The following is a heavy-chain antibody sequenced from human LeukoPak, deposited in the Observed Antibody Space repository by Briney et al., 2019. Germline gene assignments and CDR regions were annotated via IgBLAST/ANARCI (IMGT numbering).Heavy chain of an antibody. D-gene: IGHD3-10*01. V-gene: IGHV3-23*01. CDR1: GFTFSSYA. CDR3: MRDYMGWFDP. CDR2: ISGSGGST. J-gene: IGHJ5*02. Sequence: PGGSLRLSCAASGFTFSSYAMSWVRQAPGKGLEWVSAISGSGGSTYYADSVKGRLTISRDTASNTMHLEMNNLRIEDTAVYYCMRDYMGWFDPWGQGSLVTVSS.